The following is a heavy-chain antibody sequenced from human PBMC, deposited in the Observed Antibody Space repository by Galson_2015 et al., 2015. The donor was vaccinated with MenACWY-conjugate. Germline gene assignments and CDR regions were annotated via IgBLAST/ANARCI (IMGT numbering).Heavy chain of an antibody. Sequence: SVKVSCKASGGTFSSYAISWVRQAPGQGLEWMGGIIPIFGTANYAQKFQGRVTITADESTSAAYMELSSLRSEDTAVYYCASSLNWVDAFDIWGQGTMVTVSS. J-gene: IGHJ3*02. D-gene: IGHD7-27*01. CDR3: ASSLNWVDAFDI. CDR2: IIPIFGTA. V-gene: IGHV1-69*13. CDR1: GGTFSSYA.